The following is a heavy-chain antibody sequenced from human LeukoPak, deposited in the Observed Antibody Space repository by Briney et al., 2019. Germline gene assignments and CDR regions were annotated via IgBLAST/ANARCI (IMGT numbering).Heavy chain of an antibody. CDR2: IYTSGST. D-gene: IGHD6-13*01. CDR1: GGSISSGSYY. CDR3: ARLSSSSSWPYYYYGMDV. V-gene: IGHV4-61*02. Sequence: SETLSLTCTVSGGSISSGSYYWSWIRQPAGKGLEWIGRIYTSGSTNYNPSLKSRVTISVDTSKNQFSLKLSSVTAADTAVHYCARLSSSSSWPYYYYGMDVWGQGTTVTVSS. J-gene: IGHJ6*02.